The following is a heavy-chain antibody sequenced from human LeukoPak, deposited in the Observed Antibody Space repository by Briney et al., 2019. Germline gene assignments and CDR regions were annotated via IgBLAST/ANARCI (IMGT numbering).Heavy chain of an antibody. J-gene: IGHJ4*02. CDR2: IIPIFGTA. CDR3: ASRRRAVAGFWYFDY. Sequence: GASVKASCKASGGTFSSYAISWVRQAPGQGLEWMGGIIPIFGTANYAQKFQGRVTITADKSTSTAYMELSSLRSEDTAVYYCASRRRAVAGFWYFDYWGQGTLVTVSS. V-gene: IGHV1-69*06. CDR1: GGTFSSYA. D-gene: IGHD6-19*01.